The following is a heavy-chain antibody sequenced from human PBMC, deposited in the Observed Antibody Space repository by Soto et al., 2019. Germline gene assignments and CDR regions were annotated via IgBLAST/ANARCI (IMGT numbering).Heavy chain of an antibody. J-gene: IGHJ4*02. CDR2: IFPNGHSL. Sequence: GSLILSCGVSGFTVTSNDLSWVRPSPGKGLEWVAAIFPNGHSLWYAAPVKSRFTNSRDISRNTVFLQMDSLSADYTAVYYCAKDRHYSCDYFHYWGQGTLVTVSS. CDR1: GFTVTSND. CDR3: AKDRHYSCDYFHY. V-gene: IGHV3-23*01. D-gene: IGHD2-21*01.